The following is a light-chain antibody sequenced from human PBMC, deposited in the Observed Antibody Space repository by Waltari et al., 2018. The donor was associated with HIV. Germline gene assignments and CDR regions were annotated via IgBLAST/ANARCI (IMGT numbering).Light chain of an antibody. Sequence: VTISCTGTSSDVGGYNYVSWYQQHPGKAPKLMIYEVSKRPSGVPDRFSGSKSGNTASLTVSGLQAEDEADYYCNSYAGSNNVVFGGGTKVTVL. CDR3: NSYAGSNNVV. V-gene: IGLV2-8*01. CDR1: SSDVGGYNY. CDR2: EVS. J-gene: IGLJ2*01.